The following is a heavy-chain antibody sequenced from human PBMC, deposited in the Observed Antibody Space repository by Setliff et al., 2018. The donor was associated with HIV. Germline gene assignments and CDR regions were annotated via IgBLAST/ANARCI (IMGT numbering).Heavy chain of an antibody. V-gene: IGHV4-4*09. Sequence: SETLSLTCTVSGGSVNDFYCNWIRQPPGKGPEWIGYIHSSGSTIYNPSLKSRITISLDTSKEQFSLELSSATAADTAVYYCATLDHSGGNFLAYWGQGTPVTSPQ. J-gene: IGHJ4*02. CDR2: IHSSGST. CDR3: ATLDHSGGNFLAY. CDR1: GGSVNDFY. D-gene: IGHD2-21*02.